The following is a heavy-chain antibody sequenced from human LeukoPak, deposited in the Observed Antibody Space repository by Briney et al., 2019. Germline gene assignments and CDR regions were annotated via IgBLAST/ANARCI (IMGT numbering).Heavy chain of an antibody. CDR2: IYTSGST. D-gene: IGHD6-13*01. CDR1: GGSISSGSYY. J-gene: IGHJ6*03. V-gene: IGHV4-61*02. CDR3: ARDRVVLDSSSWSTLLYYYYMDV. Sequence: PSQTLSLTCTVSGGSISSGSYYWSWIRQPAGKGLEWIGRIYTSGSTNYNPSLKSRVTISVDTSKNQFSLKLSSVTAADTAVYYCARDRVVLDSSSWSTLLYYYYMDVWGKGTTVTVSS.